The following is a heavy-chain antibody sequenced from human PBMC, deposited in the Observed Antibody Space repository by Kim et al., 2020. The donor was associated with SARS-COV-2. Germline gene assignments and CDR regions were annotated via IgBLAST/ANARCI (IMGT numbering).Heavy chain of an antibody. D-gene: IGHD1-26*01. CDR1: GFPLNGFY. CDR2: THPSGNKT. Sequence: ASVKVSCKASGFPLNGFYMHWVRQAPGQGLEWMSITHPSGNKTIYAQKFQGKVTVTRDTSTNTIYMSLSSLRSEDTATYYCARGAKLNFADDEGFDFWG. J-gene: IGHJ4*01. CDR3: ARGAKLNFADDEGFDF. V-gene: IGHV1-46*02.